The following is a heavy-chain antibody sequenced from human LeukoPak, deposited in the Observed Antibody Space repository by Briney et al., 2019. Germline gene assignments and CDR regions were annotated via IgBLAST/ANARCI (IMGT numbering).Heavy chain of an antibody. CDR3: ARRIVGALAG. CDR2: IYYSGST. J-gene: IGHJ4*02. D-gene: IGHD1-26*01. V-gene: IGHV4-39*01. Sequence: PSQTLSLTCTVSGGSISSSSYYWGWIRQPPGKGLEWIGSIYYSGSTYYNPSLKSRVTISVDTSKNQFSLKLSSVTAADTAVYYCARRIVGALAGWGQGTLVTVSS. CDR1: GGSISSSSYY.